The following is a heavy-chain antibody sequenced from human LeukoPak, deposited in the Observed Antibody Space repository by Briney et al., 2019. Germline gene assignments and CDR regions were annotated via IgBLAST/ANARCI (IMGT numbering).Heavy chain of an antibody. D-gene: IGHD5-12*01. CDR1: GFTFSSYA. J-gene: IGHJ4*02. CDR2: IGIGGDT. CDR3: AKDFRPDGAYDYDY. V-gene: IGHV3-23*01. Sequence: PGGPLSFPFAPPGFTFSSYALSWVPQAPGKGLKGVSFIGIGGDTHYADSVRGRFTISRDNSRNTLYLQMNSLRAEDTAVYYCAKDFRPDGAYDYDYWGQGTPVTVSS.